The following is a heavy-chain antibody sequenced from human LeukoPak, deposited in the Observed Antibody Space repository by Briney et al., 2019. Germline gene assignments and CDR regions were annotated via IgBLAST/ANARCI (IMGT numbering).Heavy chain of an antibody. CDR2: TYYRSKWYS. CDR3: ARDDYGANAFDI. D-gene: IGHD4-17*01. Sequence: SQTLSLTCAISGDSVSRNSAAWNWIRQFPSRGLEWLGRTYYRSKWYSDYAVSLKSRITISPDTSQNQFSLQLNSVTPEDTAVYYCARDDYGANAFDIWGQGTMVTVSS. CDR1: GDSVSRNSAA. V-gene: IGHV6-1*01. J-gene: IGHJ3*02.